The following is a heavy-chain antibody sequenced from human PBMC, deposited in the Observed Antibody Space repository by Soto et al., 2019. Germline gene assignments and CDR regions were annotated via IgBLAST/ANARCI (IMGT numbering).Heavy chain of an antibody. Sequence: PGGSLRLSCAASGFTFSSYGMHWVRQAPGKGLEWVAVISYDGSNKYYADSVKGRFTISRDNSKNTLYLQMNSLRAEDTAVYYCLAGGLRGDPLIDYWGQGTLVTVSS. D-gene: IGHD5-12*01. J-gene: IGHJ4*02. V-gene: IGHV3-30*03. CDR2: ISYDGSNK. CDR1: GFTFSSYG. CDR3: LAGGLRGDPLIDY.